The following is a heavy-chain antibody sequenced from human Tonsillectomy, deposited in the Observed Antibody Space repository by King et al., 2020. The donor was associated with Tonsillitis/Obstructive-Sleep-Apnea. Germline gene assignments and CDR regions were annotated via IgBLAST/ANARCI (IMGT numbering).Heavy chain of an antibody. CDR3: ARDSSALWGEGSGSGGVDV. V-gene: IGHV1-46*01. CDR1: GYTFTSYY. Sequence: VQLVESGAEVKKPGASVKVSCKASGYTFTSYYMHWVRQAPGQGLEWMGIINPSGGSTSYAQKFQGRVTMTRDTSTSTVYMELSSLRSEDTAVYYCARDSSALWGEGSGSGGVDVWGQGTTVTVSS. D-gene: IGHD3-10*01. CDR2: INPSGGST. J-gene: IGHJ6*02.